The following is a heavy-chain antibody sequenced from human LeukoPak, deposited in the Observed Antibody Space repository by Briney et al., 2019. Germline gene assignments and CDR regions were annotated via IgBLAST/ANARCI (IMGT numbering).Heavy chain of an antibody. CDR1: GGSFSGYY. CDR3: ARVEEYSSSWFDY. J-gene: IGHJ4*02. V-gene: IGHV4-34*01. D-gene: IGHD6-13*01. Sequence: SETLSLTCVVYGGSFSGYYWSWIRQPPGKGLEWIGEINHSGSTNYNPSLKSRVTISVDTSKNQFSLKLSSVTAADTAVYYCARVEEYSSSWFDYWGQGTLVTVSS. CDR2: INHSGST.